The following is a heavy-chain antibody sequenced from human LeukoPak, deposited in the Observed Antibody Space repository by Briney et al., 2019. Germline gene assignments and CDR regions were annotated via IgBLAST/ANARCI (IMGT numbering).Heavy chain of an antibody. D-gene: IGHD6-13*01. CDR1: GGSISSSSYY. V-gene: IGHV4-39*07. CDR2: IYYSGST. Sequence: SETLSLTCTVSGGSISSSSYYWGWIRQPPGKGLEWIGSIYYSGSTYYNPSLKSRVTISVDRSKNQFSLKLSSVTAADTAVYYCARVVAAAGTANYYYYGMDVWGQGTTVTVSS. CDR3: ARVVAAAGTANYYYYGMDV. J-gene: IGHJ6*02.